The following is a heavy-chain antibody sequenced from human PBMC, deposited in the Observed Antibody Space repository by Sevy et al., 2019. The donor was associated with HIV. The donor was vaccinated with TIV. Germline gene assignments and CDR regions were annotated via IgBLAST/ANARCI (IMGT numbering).Heavy chain of an antibody. J-gene: IGHJ4*02. Sequence: ASVKVSCKASGYTFTSYGISWVRQAPGQGLEWMGWISAYNGNTNYAQKLQGRVTMTTETSTSTAYMELRSLRSDDTAVYYCARVADIFGVVIMDYWGQGTLVTVSS. CDR1: GYTFTSYG. D-gene: IGHD3-3*01. V-gene: IGHV1-18*01. CDR3: ARVADIFGVVIMDY. CDR2: ISAYNGNT.